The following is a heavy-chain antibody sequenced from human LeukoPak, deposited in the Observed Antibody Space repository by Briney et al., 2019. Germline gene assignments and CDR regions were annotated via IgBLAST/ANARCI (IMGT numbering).Heavy chain of an antibody. D-gene: IGHD6-19*01. Sequence: AGGSLRLSCAASGFTFSSYAMSWVRQAPGKGLEWVSAISGSGGSTYYADSVKGRFTISRDNSKNTLYLQMNSLRAEDTAVYYCAKAAFSGWYVSPFDYWGQGTLVTVSS. CDR1: GFTFSSYA. CDR3: AKAAFSGWYVSPFDY. J-gene: IGHJ4*02. CDR2: ISGSGGST. V-gene: IGHV3-23*01.